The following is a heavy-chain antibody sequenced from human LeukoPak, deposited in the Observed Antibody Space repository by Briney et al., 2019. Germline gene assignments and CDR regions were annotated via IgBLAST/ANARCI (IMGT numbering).Heavy chain of an antibody. J-gene: IGHJ4*02. D-gene: IGHD2-15*01. CDR3: ARSSGYCITY. CDR2: ISSSGGNI. V-gene: IGHV3-48*03. CDR1: GFTFSSYE. Sequence: GGSLRLSCAASGFTFSSYEMNWVRQAPGKGREWVSYISSSGGNIYYADSVMGRFTISRDSAKNSLYLQMNSMRGEDTAVYYCARSSGYCITYWGQGTLVTVSS.